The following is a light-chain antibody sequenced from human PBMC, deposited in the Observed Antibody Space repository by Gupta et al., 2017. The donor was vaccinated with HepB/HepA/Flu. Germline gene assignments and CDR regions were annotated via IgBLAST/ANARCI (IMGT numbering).Light chain of an antibody. CDR1: SSDVGGYNY. J-gene: IGLJ3*02. CDR2: DVS. CDR3: SSYTSSSTLT. V-gene: IGLV2-14*01. Sequence: QSALTQPASVSASPGQPITISCTGTSSDVGGYNYVSWYQQHPGKAPKLMIYDVSNRPSGVSNRFSGSKSGNTASLTISGLQAEDEADYYCSSYTSSSTLTFGGGTKLTVL.